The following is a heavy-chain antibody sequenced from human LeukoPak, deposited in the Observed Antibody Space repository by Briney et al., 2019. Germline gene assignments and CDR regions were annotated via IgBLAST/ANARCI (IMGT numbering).Heavy chain of an antibody. CDR2: IYPGDSDT. D-gene: IGHD1-26*01. J-gene: IGHJ4*02. CDR3: ARRAVGATDY. Sequence: GESLKISCKGSGYSFTTYWIAWVRQMPGEGLEWMGIIYPGDSDTRYSPSFQGQVTFSADKSISTAYLQWSSLKASDTAMYYCARRAVGATDYWGQGTLVTVSP. CDR1: GYSFTTYW. V-gene: IGHV5-51*01.